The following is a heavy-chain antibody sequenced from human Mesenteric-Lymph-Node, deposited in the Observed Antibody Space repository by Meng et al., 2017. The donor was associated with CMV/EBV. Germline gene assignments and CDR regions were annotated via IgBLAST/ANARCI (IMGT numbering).Heavy chain of an antibody. V-gene: IGHV3-48*04. CDR3: ARASRDSGWPLDY. D-gene: IGHD6-19*01. CDR1: GFTFSSYS. CDR2: ISSSSSTI. Sequence: GGSLRLSCAASGFTFSSYSMNWVRQAPGKGLEWVSYISSSSSTIYYADSVKGRFAISRDNAKNSLYLQMNSLRAEDTAIYYCARASRDSGWPLDYWGQGTLVTVSS. J-gene: IGHJ4*02.